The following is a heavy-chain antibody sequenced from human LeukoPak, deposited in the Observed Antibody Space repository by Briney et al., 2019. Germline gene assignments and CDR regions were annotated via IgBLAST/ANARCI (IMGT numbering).Heavy chain of an antibody. D-gene: IGHD4-17*01. CDR2: IRYDGSNK. Sequence: GGSLRLSCAASGFTFSSYGMHWVRQAPGKGLEWVAFIRYDGSNKYYADSVKGRFTISRDNSKNTLYLQMNSLRAEDTAVYYCAKPQEVTTDAFDIWGQGTMVTVSS. CDR3: AKPQEVTTDAFDI. V-gene: IGHV3-30*02. J-gene: IGHJ3*02. CDR1: GFTFSSYG.